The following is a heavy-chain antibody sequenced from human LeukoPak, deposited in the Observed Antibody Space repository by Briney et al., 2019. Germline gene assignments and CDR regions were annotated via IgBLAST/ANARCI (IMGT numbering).Heavy chain of an antibody. CDR1: GFTFSCYA. D-gene: IGHD6-19*01. Sequence: GGSLRLSCAASGFTFSCYAMYWVRQAPGKGLEWVSGIFGSGGSTHYADSVKGRFTISRDNSKNTVYLQMNSLRAEDTAVYYCAKTTTGYSSGRFPGWPVDYWGQGTLVTVSS. CDR3: AKTTTGYSSGRFPGWPVDY. CDR2: IFGSGGST. J-gene: IGHJ4*02. V-gene: IGHV3-23*01.